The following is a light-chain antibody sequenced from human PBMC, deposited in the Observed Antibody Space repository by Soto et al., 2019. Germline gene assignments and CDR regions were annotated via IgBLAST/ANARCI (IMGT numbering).Light chain of an antibody. Sequence: SHITHSPSSLSSSVGDRVTITFRASQSISTYLNWYQQKPGKAPKLLIYVASSLQSGVPSRFSGSGSGTDFTLTISSLQTEDFATYYCQQSYSSWTFGQGTKVDIK. CDR2: VAS. J-gene: IGKJ1*01. CDR3: QQSYSSWT. V-gene: IGKV1-39*01. CDR1: QSISTY.